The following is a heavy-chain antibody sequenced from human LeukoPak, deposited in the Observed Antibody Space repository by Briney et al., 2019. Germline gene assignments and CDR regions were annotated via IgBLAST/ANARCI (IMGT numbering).Heavy chain of an antibody. Sequence: GGSLRLSCTASGFTFGDYAMSWVRHAPGKGLEWVGFIRSKAYGGTTEYAASVKGRFTISRDDSKSIAYLQMNSLKTEDTAVYYCTRYKRGYSYGYFDYWGQGTLVTVSS. D-gene: IGHD5-18*01. J-gene: IGHJ4*02. CDR2: IRSKAYGGTT. CDR3: TRYKRGYSYGYFDY. V-gene: IGHV3-49*04. CDR1: GFTFGDYA.